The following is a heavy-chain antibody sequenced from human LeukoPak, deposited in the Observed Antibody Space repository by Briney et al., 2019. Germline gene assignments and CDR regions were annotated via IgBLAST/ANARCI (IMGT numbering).Heavy chain of an antibody. V-gene: IGHV4-38-2*02. CDR3: ARHLNYYYYYYMDV. CDR2: SGST. J-gene: IGHJ6*03. CDR1: GYSISSGYY. Sequence: SETLSLTCTVSGYSISSGYYWGWIRQPPGKGLEWTGSGSTYYNPSLKSRVTISVDTSKNQFSLKLSSVTAADTAVYFCARHLNYYYYYYMDVWGKGTTVTVSS.